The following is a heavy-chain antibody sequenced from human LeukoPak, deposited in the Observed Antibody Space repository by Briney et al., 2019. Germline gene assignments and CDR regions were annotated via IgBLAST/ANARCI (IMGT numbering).Heavy chain of an antibody. CDR2: ISGSGGST. CDR3: AKVIAVVGTVHDY. D-gene: IGHD6-19*01. J-gene: IGHJ4*02. CDR1: GFTFSSYG. Sequence: GGSLRLSCAASGFTFSSYGMSWVRQAPGKGLEWVSAISGSGGSTYYADSVKGRFTISRDNSKNTLYLQMNSLRAEDTAVYYCAKVIAVVGTVHDYWGQGTLVTVSS. V-gene: IGHV3-23*01.